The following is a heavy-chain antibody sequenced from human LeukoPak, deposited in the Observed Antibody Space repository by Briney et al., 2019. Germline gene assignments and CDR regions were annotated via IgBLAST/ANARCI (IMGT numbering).Heavy chain of an antibody. CDR3: VQDSYAISSSGSTFAS. D-gene: IGHD2-2*01. J-gene: IGHJ4*02. V-gene: IGHV3-9*03. CDR2: ITSNSGYV. CDR1: GFIFEDYA. Sequence: QSGGSLRLSCTVSGFIFEDYAMHWVRQVPGKGLEWVSSITSNSGYVAYADSVKGRFSISRDNAKNSLNLQMNSLRTEDMAVYYCVQDSYAISSSGSTFASWGQGTLVTVSS.